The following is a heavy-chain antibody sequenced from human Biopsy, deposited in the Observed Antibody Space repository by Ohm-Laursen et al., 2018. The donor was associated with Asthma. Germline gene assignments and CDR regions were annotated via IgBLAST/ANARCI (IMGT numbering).Heavy chain of an antibody. Sequence: GTLSLTWTVSGASITSNAYYWGWIRQPPGKGREWIGSMYYGETTYYSPSLKSRVTISVDTSKNQFSLILSSVTAADTAVYYCARHDHRWDTYADFWGQGTLVTVSS. J-gene: IGHJ4*02. V-gene: IGHV4-39*01. CDR2: MYYGETT. D-gene: IGHD2-2*01. CDR3: ARHDHRWDTYADF. CDR1: GASITSNAYY.